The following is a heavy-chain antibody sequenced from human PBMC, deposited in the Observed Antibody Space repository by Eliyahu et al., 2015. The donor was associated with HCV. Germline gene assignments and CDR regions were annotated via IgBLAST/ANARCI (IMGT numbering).Heavy chain of an antibody. CDR2: IYTSGGT. V-gene: IGHV4-61*02. CDR3: ARVNGHSRAFDI. D-gene: IGHD5-24*01. J-gene: IGHJ3*02. CDR1: GGSINSGSYH. Sequence: QVQLQESGPGLVKPSQTLSLTCTVSGGSINSGSYHWSWIRQPAGKGLEWIGRIYTSGGTTYNPSLRSRGAISIDTSKNQFSLKLNSVTAADTAVYYCARVNGHSRAFDIWGQGTMVTVSS.